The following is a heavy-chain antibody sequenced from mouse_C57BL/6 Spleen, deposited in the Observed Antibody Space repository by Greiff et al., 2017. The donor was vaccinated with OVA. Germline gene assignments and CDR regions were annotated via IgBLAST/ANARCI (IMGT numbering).Heavy chain of an antibody. CDR3: ARRGAQAPYFDY. V-gene: IGHV1-80*01. D-gene: IGHD3-2*02. CDR2: IYPGDGET. CDR1: GYAFSSYW. Sequence: QVQLQQSGAELVKPGASVKISCKASGYAFSSYWMNWVKQRPGKGLEWIGQIYPGDGETNYNGKFKGKATLTADKSSSTAYMQLSSLTSEDSAVYFCARRGAQAPYFDYWGQGTTLTVSS. J-gene: IGHJ2*01.